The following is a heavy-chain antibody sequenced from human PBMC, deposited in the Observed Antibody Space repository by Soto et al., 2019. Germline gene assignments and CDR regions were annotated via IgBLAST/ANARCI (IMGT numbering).Heavy chain of an antibody. CDR2: MSPSGST. CDR3: ATDHPSCCSGPSGPGWFDS. J-gene: IGHJ5*01. D-gene: IGHD6-25*01. Sequence: QLQLQESGPGLVKPSETLSLTCSVSGTLIRGSPYFWAGIRHPPGKWLEWIATMSPSGSTDYNPSPKRRFTIYVHTSANLFSLKLTSVTAAATAIYYCATDHPSCCSGPSGPGWFDSWGQGTWVNVSS. CDR1: GTLIRGSPYF. V-gene: IGHV4-39*02.